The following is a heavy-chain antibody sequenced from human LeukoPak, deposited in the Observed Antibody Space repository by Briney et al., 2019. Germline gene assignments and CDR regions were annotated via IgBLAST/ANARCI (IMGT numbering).Heavy chain of an antibody. Sequence: SETLSLTCAVSGGYISIWWSWVRQPPGKGLEWIGEIYHSGSTNSNPSLKDRVIISVDKSNNQFSLKLRSVTAADTAVYYCARHMEVSGTRGFPDWGQGTLVTVSS. V-gene: IGHV4-4*02. CDR1: GGYISIW. CDR3: ARHMEVSGTRGFPD. J-gene: IGHJ1*01. D-gene: IGHD5/OR15-5a*01. CDR2: IYHSGST.